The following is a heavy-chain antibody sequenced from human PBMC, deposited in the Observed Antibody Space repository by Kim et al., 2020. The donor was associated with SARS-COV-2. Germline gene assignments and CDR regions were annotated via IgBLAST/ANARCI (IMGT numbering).Heavy chain of an antibody. CDR1: GGSFSGYY. CDR2: INHSGST. J-gene: IGHJ6*02. V-gene: IGHV4-34*01. D-gene: IGHD6-13*01. Sequence: SETLSLTCAVYGGSFSGYYWSWIRQPPGKGLEWIGEINHSGSTNYKPSLKSRVTISVDTSKNQFSLKLSSVTAADTAVYYCARGQYSSSWYDYYYYGMDVWGQGTTVTVSS. CDR3: ARGQYSSSWYDYYYYGMDV.